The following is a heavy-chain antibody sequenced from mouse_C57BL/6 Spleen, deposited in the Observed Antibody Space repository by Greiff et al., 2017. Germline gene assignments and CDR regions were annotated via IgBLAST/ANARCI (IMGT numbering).Heavy chain of an antibody. D-gene: IGHD1-1*01. CDR1: GYTFTDYY. Sequence: VQLKQSGPVLVKPGASVKMSCKASGYTFTDYYMNWVKQSHGKSLEWIGVINPYNGGTSSNQKFKGKATLNVDKSSSTAYMELNSLTSEDSAVYYCARKGVRSYAIDYWGQGTSVTVSS. V-gene: IGHV1-19*01. J-gene: IGHJ4*01. CDR3: ARKGVRSYAIDY. CDR2: INPYNGGT.